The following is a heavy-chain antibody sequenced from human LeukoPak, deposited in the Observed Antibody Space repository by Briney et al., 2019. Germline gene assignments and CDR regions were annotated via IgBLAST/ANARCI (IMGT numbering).Heavy chain of an antibody. CDR3: ARSRDGYHPLDY. CDR1: GGSFSGYY. D-gene: IGHD5-24*01. J-gene: IGHJ4*02. V-gene: IGHV4-34*01. Sequence: SETLSLTCAVYGGSFSGYYWSWIRQSPGKGLEWIGEINHSGSTNYNPSLKSRATISVDTSKNQFSLKLSSVTATDTALYYCARSRDGYHPLDYWGQGTLVTVSS. CDR2: INHSGST.